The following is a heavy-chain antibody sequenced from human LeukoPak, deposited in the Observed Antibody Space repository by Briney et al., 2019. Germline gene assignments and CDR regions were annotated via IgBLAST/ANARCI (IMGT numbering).Heavy chain of an antibody. J-gene: IGHJ4*02. CDR3: ARETHSSGWYKRDYFDY. D-gene: IGHD6-19*01. Sequence: PSETLSLTCTVSGGSISSSSYYWGWIRQPPGKGLEWIGSIYYSGSTYYNPSLKSRVTISVDTSKNQFSLKLSSVTAADTAVYYCARETHSSGWYKRDYFDYWGQGTLVTVSS. CDR2: IYYSGST. CDR1: GGSISSSSYY. V-gene: IGHV4-39*02.